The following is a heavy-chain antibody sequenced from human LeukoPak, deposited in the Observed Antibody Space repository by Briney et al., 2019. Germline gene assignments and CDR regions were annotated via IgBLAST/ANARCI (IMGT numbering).Heavy chain of an antibody. Sequence: PSETLSLTCTVSGGSTSGYYWSWIRQSPGKGLEWIGYIYYSGSTNYNPSLKSRVTISVDTSKNQFSLKLSSVTAADTAVYYCAREALYYGSGSYYPHFDYWGQGTLVTVSS. J-gene: IGHJ4*02. CDR3: AREALYYGSGSYYPHFDY. CDR1: GGSTSGYY. D-gene: IGHD3-10*01. CDR2: IYYSGST. V-gene: IGHV4-59*01.